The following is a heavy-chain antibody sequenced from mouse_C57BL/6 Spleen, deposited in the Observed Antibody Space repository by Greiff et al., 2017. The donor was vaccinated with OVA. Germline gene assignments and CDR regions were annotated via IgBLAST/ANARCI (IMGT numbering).Heavy chain of an antibody. CDR2: IYPGNSDT. CDR1: GYTFTSYW. Sequence: VQLKQSGTVLARPGASVKMSCKTSGYTFTSYWMHWVKQRPGQGLEWIGAIYPGNSDTSYNQKFKGKAKLTAVTSASTAYMELSSLTNEDSAVYYCTRGPYYYGSSYEWYFDVWGTGTTVTVSS. V-gene: IGHV1-5*01. J-gene: IGHJ1*03. D-gene: IGHD1-1*01. CDR3: TRGPYYYGSSYEWYFDV.